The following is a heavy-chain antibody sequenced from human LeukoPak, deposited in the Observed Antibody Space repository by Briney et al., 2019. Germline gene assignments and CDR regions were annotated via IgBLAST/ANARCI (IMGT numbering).Heavy chain of an antibody. Sequence: TSETLSLTCTVSGGSISSGSYYWSWIRQPAGKGVVWIGRIYTSGSTNYNPSLKSRVTISVDTSKNQFSLKLSSVTAADTAVYYCARQYYYDSSGYLGPFDCWGQGTLVTVSS. V-gene: IGHV4-61*02. J-gene: IGHJ4*02. D-gene: IGHD3-22*01. CDR1: GGSISSGSYY. CDR2: IYTSGST. CDR3: ARQYYYDSSGYLGPFDC.